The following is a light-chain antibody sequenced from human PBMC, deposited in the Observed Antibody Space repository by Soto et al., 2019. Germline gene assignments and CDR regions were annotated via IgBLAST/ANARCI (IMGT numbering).Light chain of an antibody. V-gene: IGKV1-16*02. CDR3: QQYHSYPPS. Sequence: DIQMTQSPSPLSASVGDRVTIACRASQDISIHLAWFQQKPGKAPKSLIFGASSLQSGVPSKFSGSASGTDFTLTIDSLQPEDFATYYCQQYHSYPPSFGQGTKVEIK. CDR2: GAS. CDR1: QDISIH. J-gene: IGKJ1*01.